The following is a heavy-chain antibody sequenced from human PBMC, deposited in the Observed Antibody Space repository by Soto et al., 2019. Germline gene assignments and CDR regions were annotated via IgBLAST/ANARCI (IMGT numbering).Heavy chain of an antibody. Sequence: SVKVSCKASGGTFSSYAISWVRQAPGQGLAWMGGIIPIFSTAKYEQKFQGRVTITADESTRTAYMVLSSLRSVYTAVYYCANDSGYDEDNWGQGNLVTVAS. V-gene: IGHV1-69*13. CDR2: IIPIFSTA. J-gene: IGHJ4*02. D-gene: IGHD5-12*01. CDR1: GGTFSSYA. CDR3: ANDSGYDEDN.